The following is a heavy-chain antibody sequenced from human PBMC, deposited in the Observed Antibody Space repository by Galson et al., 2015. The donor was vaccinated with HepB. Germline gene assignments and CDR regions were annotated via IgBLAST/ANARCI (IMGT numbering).Heavy chain of an antibody. Sequence: ETMSLTCTVSGGSISSSSYYWGWIRQPPGKGLEWIGSIYYSGSTYYNPSLKSRVTISVDTSKNQFSLKLSSVTAADTAVYYCARAYYDSSSWDYFDYWGQGTLVTVSS. CDR3: ARAYYDSSSWDYFDY. CDR1: GGSISSSSYY. V-gene: IGHV4-39*07. D-gene: IGHD3-22*01. J-gene: IGHJ4*02. CDR2: IYYSGST.